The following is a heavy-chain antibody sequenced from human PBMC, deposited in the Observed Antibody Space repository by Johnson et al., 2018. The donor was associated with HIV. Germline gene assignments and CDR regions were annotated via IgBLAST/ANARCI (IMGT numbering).Heavy chain of an antibody. V-gene: IGHV3-30*18. CDR3: AKGPNGQLDDAFHI. J-gene: IGHJ3*02. CDR2: ISYDGSDK. CDR1: GFTFSSYG. D-gene: IGHD6-6*01. Sequence: QVQLVESGGGVVQPGRSLRLSCVASGFTFSSYGMNWVRQAPGKGLEWVAVISYDGSDKYYADSVKGRLTISRDNSKNTLYLQMNSLRAEDTAVYYCAKGPNGQLDDAFHIWGQGTMVTVSS.